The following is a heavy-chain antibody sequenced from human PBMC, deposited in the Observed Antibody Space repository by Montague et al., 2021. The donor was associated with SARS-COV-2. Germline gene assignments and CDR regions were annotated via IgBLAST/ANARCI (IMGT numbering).Heavy chain of an antibody. Sequence: SLRLSCAASGFSFSSRGMSLVRQVPGKGLEWVATVEQDGSESHYVDSVKGRFTISRDNAKSSAYLQMSSLRVEDTAVYFCARDHYGSEDYWGQGILVTVSS. J-gene: IGHJ4*02. CDR1: GFSFSSRG. CDR2: VEQDGSES. CDR3: ARDHYGSEDY. V-gene: IGHV3-7*01. D-gene: IGHD3-10*01.